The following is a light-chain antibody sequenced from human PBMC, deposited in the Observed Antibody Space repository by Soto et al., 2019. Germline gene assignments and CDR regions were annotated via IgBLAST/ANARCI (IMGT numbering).Light chain of an antibody. V-gene: IGLV1-44*01. CDR1: GSNIGSNT. J-gene: IGLJ3*02. Sequence: QSVLTQPPSASGAPGQRVNFSCSGSGSNIGSNTVNWYQQVPGAAPKLLIYFNDQRPSGVPDRFSGSKSGTSASLAISGLQPDDEADYSCSAWDDSLSGPVFGGGTKLTVL. CDR3: SAWDDSLSGPV. CDR2: FND.